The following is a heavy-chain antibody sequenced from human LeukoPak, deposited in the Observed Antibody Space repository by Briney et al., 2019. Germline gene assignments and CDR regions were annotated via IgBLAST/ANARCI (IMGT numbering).Heavy chain of an antibody. Sequence: ASVKVSCKASGYTFTSYYMHWVRQAPGQGLEWMGIINPSGGSTSYAQKFQGRVTMTRGTSTSTVYMELSSLRSEDTAVYYCARGGSRVVTYGNFDYWGQGTLVTVSS. CDR2: INPSGGST. J-gene: IGHJ4*02. CDR1: GYTFTSYY. D-gene: IGHD2-21*02. CDR3: ARGGSRVVTYGNFDY. V-gene: IGHV1-46*01.